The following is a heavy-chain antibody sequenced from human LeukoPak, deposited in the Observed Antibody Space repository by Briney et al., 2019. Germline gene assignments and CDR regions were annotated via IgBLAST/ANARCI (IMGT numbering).Heavy chain of an antibody. D-gene: IGHD3/OR15-3a*01. J-gene: IGHJ4*02. CDR2: IYHSGNT. CDR1: GVSISSNAYY. CDR3: ARDLVRTGYYFDY. Sequence: SETLSLTCTVSGVSISSNAYYWSWIRQPPGKGLEWIGYIYHSGNTYYNPSLKSRVTISVDTSKNQFSLKLSSVTAADTAVYYCARDLVRTGYYFDYWGQGTLVTVSS. V-gene: IGHV4-31*03.